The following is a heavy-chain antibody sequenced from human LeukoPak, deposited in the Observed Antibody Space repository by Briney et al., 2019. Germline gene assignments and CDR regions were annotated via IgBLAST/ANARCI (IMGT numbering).Heavy chain of an antibody. CDR1: GYTFTNYY. Sequence: GASVKVSCEASGYTFTNYYIHWLRQAPGQGLEWMGIINPTDGGTTYAQKFQGRVTITRDTSTSTVYIALSTLRSEDTALYYCARLSYYISGSYSGGGDYWGQGTLVTVSS. J-gene: IGHJ4*02. CDR3: ARLSYYISGSYSGGGDY. CDR2: INPTDGGT. D-gene: IGHD3-10*01. V-gene: IGHV1-46*01.